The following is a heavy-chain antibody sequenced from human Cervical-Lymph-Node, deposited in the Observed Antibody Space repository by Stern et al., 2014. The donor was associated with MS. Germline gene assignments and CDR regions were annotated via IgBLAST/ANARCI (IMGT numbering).Heavy chain of an antibody. CDR1: GYPFTTYY. Sequence: QVQLVQSGAEVKKPGASVKVSCKASGYPFTTYYMHWVRQAPGQGLEWFGVISPTDDSTTYAQKFQGRVTMTSDTSTSTVYMELSSLRSEDTAVYHCASGYLYFDYWGQGTLVTVSS. CDR2: ISPTDDST. J-gene: IGHJ4*02. CDR3: ASGYLYFDY. D-gene: IGHD5-12*01. V-gene: IGHV1-46*01.